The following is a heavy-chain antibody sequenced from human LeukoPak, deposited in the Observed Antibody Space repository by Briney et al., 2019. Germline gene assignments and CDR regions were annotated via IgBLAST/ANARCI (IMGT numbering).Heavy chain of an antibody. J-gene: IGHJ3*02. D-gene: IGHD3-22*01. CDR1: GGSVSSGSYY. CDR3: AGAEVRDYYDSSGYPSSDAFDI. Sequence: PSETLSLTCTVSGGSVSSGSYYWSWIRQPPGKGLEWIGYIYYSGSTNYNPSLKSRVTISVDTSKNQFSLKLSSVIAADTAVYYCAGAEVRDYYDSSGYPSSDAFDIWGQGTMVTVSS. V-gene: IGHV4-61*01. CDR2: IYYSGST.